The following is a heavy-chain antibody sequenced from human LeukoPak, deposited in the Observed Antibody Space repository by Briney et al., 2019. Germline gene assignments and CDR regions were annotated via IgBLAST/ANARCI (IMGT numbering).Heavy chain of an antibody. CDR3: GRGKLPGTVTD. CDR1: GFTFSSYS. Sequence: GGSLRLSCAASGFTFSSYSMNWVRPAPGKGLEWVSSISSSSSYIYYADSVKGRFTISRDNAKSTLYLEMNSLRAEDTAVYYCGRGKLPGTVTDWGQGTPVTVSS. V-gene: IGHV3-21*01. J-gene: IGHJ4*02. CDR2: ISSSSSYI. D-gene: IGHD1-1*01.